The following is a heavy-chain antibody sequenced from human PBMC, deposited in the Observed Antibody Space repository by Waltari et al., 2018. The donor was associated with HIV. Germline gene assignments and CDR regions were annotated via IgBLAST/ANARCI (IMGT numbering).Heavy chain of an antibody. CDR1: GFTFSSYD. CDR2: MGTAGDT. CDR3: ARGPGGGEFDY. Sequence: EVQLVESGGGLVQPGGSLRLSCAASGFTFSSYDMHWVRQATGKGLEWVSAMGTAGDTYYPGSVKGRFTISRENAKNSLYLQMNSLRAGDTAVYYCARGPGGGEFDYWGQGTLVTVSS. V-gene: IGHV3-13*01. D-gene: IGHD3-16*01. J-gene: IGHJ4*02.